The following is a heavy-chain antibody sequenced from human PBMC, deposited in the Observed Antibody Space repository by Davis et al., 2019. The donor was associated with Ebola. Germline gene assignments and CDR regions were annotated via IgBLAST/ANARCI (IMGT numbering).Heavy chain of an antibody. Sequence: ASVKVSCKASGYSFTSYYIHWVRQAPGQGLEWMGVINPSGGRTSYAQKFQGRITMTRDTSTSTVYMELSSLRSEDTAVYYCARDGNDYYGLDVWGLGTTVTVSS. CDR1: GYSFTSYY. D-gene: IGHD1-26*01. V-gene: IGHV1-46*01. CDR3: ARDGNDYYGLDV. J-gene: IGHJ6*02. CDR2: INPSGGRT.